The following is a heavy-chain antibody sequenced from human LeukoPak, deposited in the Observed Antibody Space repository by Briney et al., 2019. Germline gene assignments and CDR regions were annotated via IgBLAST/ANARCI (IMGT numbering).Heavy chain of an antibody. D-gene: IGHD6-13*01. CDR2: IYYSGNT. V-gene: IGHV4-39*07. Sequence: SETLSLTCTVSGDSISTSNSYWGWIRQPPGKGLEWIGSIYYSGNTYYNASLKSRVTISVDTSKNQFSLKLRSVAAADTAVYYCARVTGYRIEDYFDYWGQGTLVTVSS. CDR3: ARVTGYRIEDYFDY. CDR1: GDSISTSNSY. J-gene: IGHJ4*02.